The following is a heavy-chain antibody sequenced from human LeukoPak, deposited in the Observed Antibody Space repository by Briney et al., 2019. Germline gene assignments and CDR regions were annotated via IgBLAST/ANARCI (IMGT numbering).Heavy chain of an antibody. Sequence: ASVKVSCKASGYTFTSYGISWVRQAPGQGLEWMGWISAYNGNTNYAQKLQGRVTMTTDTSTSTAYMELRSLRSDDTAVYYCARVSPEYYDILTGYLQRYYYYYMDVWGKGTTVTVSS. J-gene: IGHJ6*03. V-gene: IGHV1-18*01. CDR1: GYTFTSYG. D-gene: IGHD3-9*01. CDR2: ISAYNGNT. CDR3: ARVSPEYYDILTGYLQRYYYYYMDV.